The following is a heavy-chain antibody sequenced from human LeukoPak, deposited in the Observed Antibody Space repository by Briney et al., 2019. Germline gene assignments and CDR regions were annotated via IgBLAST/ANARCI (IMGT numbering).Heavy chain of an antibody. D-gene: IGHD1-26*01. V-gene: IGHV4-59*08. J-gene: IGHJ4*02. CDR3: ARRGAGGGIPLDY. CDR1: GGSFSGYY. CDR2: FYYSGTT. Sequence: PSETLSLTCAVYGGSFSGYYWSWIRQPPGKGLEWIGYFYYSGTTKCNPSLESRVTISVDTSRNQFSLTLNSVTAADTAVYYCARRGAGGGIPLDYWGPGALVTVSS.